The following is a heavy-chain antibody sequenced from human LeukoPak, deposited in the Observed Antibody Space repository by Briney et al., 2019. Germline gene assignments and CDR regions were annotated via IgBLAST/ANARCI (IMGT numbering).Heavy chain of an antibody. D-gene: IGHD2-15*01. CDR2: IYPGDSDT. V-gene: IGHV5-51*01. CDR1: GYSFTNYW. J-gene: IGHJ5*02. Sequence: KVGESLKISCQGSGYSFTNYWIAWVRQMPGKGLEWMGIIYPGDSDTRYSPSFQGQVTISADKSISTAYLQWSSLKASDTAMYYCARQYCSGGSCYSGVGWFDPWGQGTLVTVSS. CDR3: ARQYCSGGSCYSGVGWFDP.